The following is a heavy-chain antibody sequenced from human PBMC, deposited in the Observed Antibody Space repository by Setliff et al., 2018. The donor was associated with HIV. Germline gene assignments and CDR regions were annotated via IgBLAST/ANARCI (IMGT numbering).Heavy chain of an antibody. Sequence: PSETLSLTCTVSGGSIGSGGYYWSWIRQHPGKGLEWIGYIYYSGSTYYNPSFKRRLSISVDTSKNQFSLKLSSVTAADTAVYYCARQGLTMNRGVPAPILYYFDYWGPGILVTVSS. CDR2: IYYSGST. J-gene: IGHJ4*02. CDR3: ARQGLTMNRGVPAPILYYFDY. D-gene: IGHD3-10*01. V-gene: IGHV4-31*03. CDR1: GGSIGSGGYY.